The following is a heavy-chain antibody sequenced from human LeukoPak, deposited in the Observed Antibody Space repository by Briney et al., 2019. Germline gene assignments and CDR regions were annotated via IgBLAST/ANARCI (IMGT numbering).Heavy chain of an antibody. V-gene: IGHV4-61*02. Sequence: SQTLSLTCTVSGGSISSGDYYWSWIRQPAGKGLEWIGRIYTSGSTNYNPSLKSRVTISVDTSKNQFSLKLSSVTAADTAVYYCVGYCSGGSCRPTRGYYYYYMDVWGKGTTVTVSS. CDR3: VGYCSGGSCRPTRGYYYYYMDV. CDR1: GGSISSGDYY. D-gene: IGHD2-15*01. J-gene: IGHJ6*03. CDR2: IYTSGST.